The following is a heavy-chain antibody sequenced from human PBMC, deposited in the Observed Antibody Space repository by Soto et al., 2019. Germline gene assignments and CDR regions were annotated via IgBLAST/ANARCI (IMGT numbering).Heavy chain of an antibody. J-gene: IGHJ5*02. Sequence: GGSLRLSCAASGFTFSIYSMNWVRQAPGKGLEWVSYIRTSSGYRFYADSVKGRFTISRDNAKKSLYLQMNSLRAEDTAVYYCARDLHDYVSFRFDPWGQGTLVTVSS. V-gene: IGHV3-21*05. CDR2: IRTSSGYR. CDR1: GFTFSIYS. D-gene: IGHD3-16*01. CDR3: ARDLHDYVSFRFDP.